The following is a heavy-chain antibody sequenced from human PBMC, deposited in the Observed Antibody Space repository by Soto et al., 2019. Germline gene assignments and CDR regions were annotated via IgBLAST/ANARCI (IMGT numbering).Heavy chain of an antibody. V-gene: IGHV3-30*01. D-gene: IGHD1-1*01. CDR1: GFTFSSYS. Sequence: QVQLVESGGGVVQPGRSLRLSCAASGFTFSSYSMHWVRQAPGKGLEWVAVISYDGSNKYYADYVKGRSTISRDNSENTLYLQMHRLRAEHTAVYYCARDQEHVLKVWGQGTTVTDSS. CDR3: ARDQEHVLKV. CDR2: ISYDGSNK. J-gene: IGHJ6*02.